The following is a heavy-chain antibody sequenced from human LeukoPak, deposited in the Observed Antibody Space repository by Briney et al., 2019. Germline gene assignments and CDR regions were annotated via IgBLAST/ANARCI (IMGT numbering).Heavy chain of an antibody. CDR2: IYTSEST. J-gene: IGHJ4*02. Sequence: PSETLSLTCTVSGGSMSSYYWRWLRPPAGKGLEWIGRIYTSESTNYNPSLKSRVTMSVDTSKNQFSLKLSSVTAADTAVYYCASGGYSYGYDEFDYWGQGTLVTVSS. V-gene: IGHV4-4*07. CDR3: ASGGYSYGYDEFDY. CDR1: GGSMSSYY. D-gene: IGHD5-18*01.